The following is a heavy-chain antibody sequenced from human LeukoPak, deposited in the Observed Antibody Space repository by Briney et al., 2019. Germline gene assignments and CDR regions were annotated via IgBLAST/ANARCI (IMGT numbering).Heavy chain of an antibody. CDR3: ASNDWFDP. CDR2: ISTTSSYI. Sequence: PGGSLRLSCAASGFTFSRNSMNWVRQAPGKGLEWVSSISTTSSYIYYADSVKGRFTISRDNAKNSLYLQMNSLRAEDTAVYYCASNDWFDPWGQGTLVTVSS. J-gene: IGHJ5*02. V-gene: IGHV3-21*01. D-gene: IGHD2-8*01. CDR1: GFTFSRNS.